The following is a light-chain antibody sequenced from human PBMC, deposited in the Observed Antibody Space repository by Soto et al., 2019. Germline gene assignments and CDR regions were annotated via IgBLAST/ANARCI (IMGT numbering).Light chain of an antibody. CDR2: EVS. J-gene: IGLJ1*01. V-gene: IGLV2-14*01. CDR1: SSDVGGYNY. Sequence: QSVLTQPASVSGSPGQSITISCTGTSSDVGGYNYVSWYQQHPGKAPKLMIYEVSNRPSGVSTRFSGSKSGNTASLTISGLQAEDEADYYCSSYTSSRTRVFGTGTKVTVL. CDR3: SSYTSSRTRV.